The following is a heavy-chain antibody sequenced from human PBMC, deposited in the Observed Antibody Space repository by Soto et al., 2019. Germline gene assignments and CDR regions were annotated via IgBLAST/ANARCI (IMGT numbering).Heavy chain of an antibody. CDR1: GFTFSSYG. V-gene: IGHV3-33*01. CDR3: ARDPGATGAFDI. Sequence: QVQLVESGGGVVQPGRSLRLSCAASGFTFSSYGMHWVRQAPGKGLEWVAVIWYDGSNKYYADSVKGRFTISRDNSKNTLYLQMNSLRAEDTAVYYCARDPGATGAFDIWGQGTMVTVSS. D-gene: IGHD1-26*01. J-gene: IGHJ3*02. CDR2: IWYDGSNK.